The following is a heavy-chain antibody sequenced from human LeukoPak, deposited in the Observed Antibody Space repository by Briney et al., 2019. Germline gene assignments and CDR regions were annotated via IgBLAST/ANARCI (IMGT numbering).Heavy chain of an antibody. Sequence: PGGSLRLSCAASGFTFSTHWMNWVRQAPGKGLEWVADIKQDGSEKYYVDSVKGRFTISRDNAQNSMYLQMNSLRVEDTAVYYCTSWGDTTAEYFQRWGQGTLVTVSS. CDR1: GFTFSTHW. CDR2: IKQDGSEK. J-gene: IGHJ1*01. CDR3: TSWGDTTAEYFQR. V-gene: IGHV3-7*01. D-gene: IGHD2-21*02.